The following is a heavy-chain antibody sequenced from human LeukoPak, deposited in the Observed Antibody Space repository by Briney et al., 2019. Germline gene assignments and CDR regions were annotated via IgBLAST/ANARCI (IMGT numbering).Heavy chain of an antibody. Sequence: ASVKVSCNASGGTFSSYAISWVRQAPGQGLEWMGRIIPIFGTANYAQKFQGRVTITTDEPTSTAYMELSSLRSEDTAVYYCAREGEEDYYDSSGYPNYFDYWGQGTLVTVSS. CDR2: IIPIFGTA. CDR1: GGTFSSYA. J-gene: IGHJ4*02. CDR3: AREGEEDYYDSSGYPNYFDY. D-gene: IGHD3-22*01. V-gene: IGHV1-69*05.